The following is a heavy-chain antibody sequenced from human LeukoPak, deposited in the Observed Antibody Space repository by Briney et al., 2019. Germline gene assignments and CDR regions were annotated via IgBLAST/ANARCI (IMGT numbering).Heavy chain of an antibody. D-gene: IGHD3-10*02. V-gene: IGHV3-48*03. CDR1: GFTFSSYE. CDR3: AELGITMIGGV. CDR2: ISSSGSTI. Sequence: PGGSLRLSCAPSGFTFSSYEMNWVRQAPGKGLEGVSYISSSGSTIYYADSVKGRFTISRDNAKNSLYLQMNSLRAEDTAVYYCAELGITMIGGVWGKGTTVTISS. J-gene: IGHJ6*04.